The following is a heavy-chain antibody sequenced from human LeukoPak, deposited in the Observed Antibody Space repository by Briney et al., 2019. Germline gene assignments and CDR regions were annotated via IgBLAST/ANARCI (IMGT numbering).Heavy chain of an antibody. D-gene: IGHD4-11*01. CDR2: ITWDGGTT. Sequence: PGGSLRLSCAASGFTFYDFTMHWVRQAPGEGLEWVSLITWDGGTTYFADSVKGRFTVSRDSSKHSLYLQMNSLRTEDTAIYYCAKDLGSYYSKKWYRGFDSWGQGTLVTVSS. V-gene: IGHV3-43*01. CDR3: AKDLGSYYSKKWYRGFDS. J-gene: IGHJ4*02. CDR1: GFTFYDFT.